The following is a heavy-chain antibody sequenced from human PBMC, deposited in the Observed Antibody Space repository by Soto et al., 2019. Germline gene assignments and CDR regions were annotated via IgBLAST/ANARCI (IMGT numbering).Heavy chain of an antibody. CDR1: GGSMSSYY. CDR2: VSRRGGT. D-gene: IGHD2-2*01. J-gene: IGHJ5*02. Sequence: PSETLSLTRSVSGGSMSSYYWTWIRHPAGKGLERIGLVSRRGGTHYNSSLKSRVTISVDTSKNQFSLRLISVTAADTAVYYCARGQRFSAGFDPWGQGTSVTVS. CDR3: ARGQRFSAGFDP. V-gene: IGHV4-4*07.